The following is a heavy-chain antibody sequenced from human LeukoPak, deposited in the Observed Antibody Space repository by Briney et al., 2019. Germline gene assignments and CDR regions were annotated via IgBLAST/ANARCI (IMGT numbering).Heavy chain of an antibody. CDR2: ISYDGSNK. CDR1: GFTFSSYG. D-gene: IGHD6-13*01. CDR3: AKASYSSSWYVVDY. Sequence: GRSLRLSCAASGFTFSSYGMHWVRQAPGKGLERVAVISYDGSNKYYADSVKGRFTISRDNSKNTLYLQMNSLRAEDTAVYYCAKASYSSSWYVVDYWGQGTLVTVSS. V-gene: IGHV3-30*18. J-gene: IGHJ4*02.